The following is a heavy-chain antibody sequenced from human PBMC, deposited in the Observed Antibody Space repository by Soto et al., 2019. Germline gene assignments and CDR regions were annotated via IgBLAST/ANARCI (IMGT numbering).Heavy chain of an antibody. D-gene: IGHD6-6*01. CDR3: ARNAPGYSSSGADFDY. CDR1: GGSISSGGYY. J-gene: IGHJ4*02. CDR2: IYYSGST. V-gene: IGHV4-31*03. Sequence: PSETLSLTCTVSGGSISSGGYYWSWIRQHPGKGLEWIGYIYYSGSTYYNPSLKSRVTISVDTSKNQFSLKLSSVTAADTAVYYCARNAPGYSSSGADFDYWGQGTLVTVSS.